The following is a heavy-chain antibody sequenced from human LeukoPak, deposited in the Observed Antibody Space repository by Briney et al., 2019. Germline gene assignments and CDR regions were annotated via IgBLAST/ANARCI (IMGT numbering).Heavy chain of an antibody. V-gene: IGHV1-69*05. CDR3: ARDQGEWLVANAFDI. CDR1: GGTLSSYA. Sequence: SVKVSCKASGGTLSSYAISWVRQAPGQGLEWMGRIIPIFGTANYAQKFQGRVTITTDESTSTAYMELSSLRSEDTAVYYCARDQGEWLVANAFDIWGQGTMVTVSS. J-gene: IGHJ3*02. CDR2: IIPIFGTA. D-gene: IGHD6-19*01.